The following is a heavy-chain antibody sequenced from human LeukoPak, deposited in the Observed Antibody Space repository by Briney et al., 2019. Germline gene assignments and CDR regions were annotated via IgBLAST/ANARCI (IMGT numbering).Heavy chain of an antibody. J-gene: IGHJ4*02. D-gene: IGHD5-24*01. CDR2: IKQDGSEK. CDR1: GFTFSSYW. V-gene: IGHV3-7*01. Sequence: PGGSLRLSCAASGFTFSSYWMSWLRQAPGKGLELVANIKQDGSEKYYVDSVKGRFTISRDNAKNSLYLQMNSLRAEDTAVYYCARGRWLQASYYFDYWGQGTLVTVSS. CDR3: ARGRWLQASYYFDY.